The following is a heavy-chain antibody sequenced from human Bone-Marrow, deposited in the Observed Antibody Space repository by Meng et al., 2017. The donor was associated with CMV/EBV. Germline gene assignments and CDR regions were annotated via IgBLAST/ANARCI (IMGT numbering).Heavy chain of an antibody. J-gene: IGHJ5*02. Sequence: QVPLTDSGPGLVKPAEPLSLTCTGSGGSIRSYYWSWIRQPAGKGLEWIGRIYTSGSTNYNPSLKSRVTMSVDTSKNQFSLKLSSVTAADTAVYYCARDVSSVTWFDPWGQGTLVTVSS. D-gene: IGHD4-11*01. V-gene: IGHV4-4*07. CDR2: IYTSGST. CDR1: GGSIRSYY. CDR3: ARDVSSVTWFDP.